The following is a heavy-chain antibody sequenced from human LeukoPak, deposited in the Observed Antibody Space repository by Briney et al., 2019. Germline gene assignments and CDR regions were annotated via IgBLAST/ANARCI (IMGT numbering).Heavy chain of an antibody. Sequence: GGSLRLSCAASGFTFSDYYMRWIRQAPGKGLEWVSYISSSGSTIYYADSVKGRFTISRDNAKNSLYLQMNSLRAEDTAVYYCARGRGVATISPFFDYWGQGTLVTVSS. CDR1: GFTFSDYY. V-gene: IGHV3-11*01. J-gene: IGHJ4*02. D-gene: IGHD5-12*01. CDR3: ARGRGVATISPFFDY. CDR2: ISSSGSTI.